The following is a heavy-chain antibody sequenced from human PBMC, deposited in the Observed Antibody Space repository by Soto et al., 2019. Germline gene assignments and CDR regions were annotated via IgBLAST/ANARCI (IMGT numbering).Heavy chain of an antibody. V-gene: IGHV4-39*01. CDR2: IYYSGST. CDR1: GGSISSSSYY. J-gene: IGHJ6*03. Sequence: SETLSLTCTVSGGSISSSSYYWGWIRQPPGKGLEWIGSIYYSGSTYYNPSLKSRVTISVDTSKNQFSLKLSSVTAADTAVYYCARQGRGYSYGLYYMDVWAKGPRSPSP. CDR3: ARQGRGYSYGLYYMDV. D-gene: IGHD5-18*01.